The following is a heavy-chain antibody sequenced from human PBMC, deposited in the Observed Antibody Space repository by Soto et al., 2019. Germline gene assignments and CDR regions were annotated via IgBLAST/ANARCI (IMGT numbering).Heavy chain of an antibody. V-gene: IGHV4-30-4*01. D-gene: IGHD6-19*01. CDR1: GGSISSGDHY. CDR3: ARFSGSYYYSMDV. CDR2: IYYSGSS. Sequence: PSETLSLTCTVSGGSISSGDHYWTWIRQLPGKGLEWIGYIYYSGSSYYNPSLKSRVTISVDTSKNQFSLQLKSVTAADTALYYFARFSGSYYYSMDVPGQASTVTVSS. J-gene: IGHJ6*02.